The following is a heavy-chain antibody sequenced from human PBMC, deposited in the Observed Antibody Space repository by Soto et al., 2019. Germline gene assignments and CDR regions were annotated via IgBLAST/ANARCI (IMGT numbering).Heavy chain of an antibody. V-gene: IGHV4-31*03. CDR1: GGSISSGGYY. CDR2: IYYSGST. D-gene: IGHD2-21*02. Sequence: QVQLQESGPGLVKPSQTLSLTCSVSGGSISSGGYYWSWIRQHPGKGLEWIAYIYYSGSTYYNPSLKSRVTISVDTSKNQFSLKLSSVTAADTAMYYCAREPCGGDCYGYYYHGRDVWGQGTTVTVSS. J-gene: IGHJ6*02. CDR3: AREPCGGDCYGYYYHGRDV.